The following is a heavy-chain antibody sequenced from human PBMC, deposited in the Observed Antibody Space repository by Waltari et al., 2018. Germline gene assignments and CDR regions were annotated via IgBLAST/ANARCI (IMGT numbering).Heavy chain of an antibody. V-gene: IGHV3-53*01. CDR2: LYPPGPT. D-gene: IGHD2-21*02. CDR3: ARAGLGSPLDWMRLLDP. Sequence: EVQLVESGGGLIQPGGTLRLSCAASGFPLRLNYMSWVRQAPGKGLGGVSVLYPPGPTYYADSVRGRFTISRDDSNNTLFLHMNTLRADDTAKYYCARAGLGSPLDWMRLLDPWGQGTQVTVSS. CDR1: GFPLRLNY. J-gene: IGHJ5*02.